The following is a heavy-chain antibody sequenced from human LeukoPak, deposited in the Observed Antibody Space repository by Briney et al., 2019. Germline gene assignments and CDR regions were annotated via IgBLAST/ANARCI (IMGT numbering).Heavy chain of an antibody. D-gene: IGHD2-2*01. CDR3: ARDPTIVVVPAAMFDY. CDR2: ISGSTGST. CDR1: GFTFSNYA. Sequence: GGSLRLSCAASGFTFSNYAMNWVRQAPGKGLEWVSLISGSTGSTYYADSVKGRFSISRDNSKNTVYLQMNSLRVEDTAVYYCARDPTIVVVPAAMFDYWGQGTLVTVSS. J-gene: IGHJ4*02. V-gene: IGHV3-23*01.